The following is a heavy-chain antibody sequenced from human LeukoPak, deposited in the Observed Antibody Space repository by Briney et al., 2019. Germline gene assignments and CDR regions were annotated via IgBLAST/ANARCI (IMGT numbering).Heavy chain of an antibody. CDR2: IYYSGSP. J-gene: IGHJ4*02. CDR3: ARQKAEQWLVLYY. CDR1: GGSISSSSFY. D-gene: IGHD6-19*01. Sequence: SETLSLTCTVSGGSISSSSFYWGWIRQPPGKGLEWIGSIYYSGSPYYNPSLKSRVTISVDTSKNQFSLRLSSVTAADTAVYYCARQKAEQWLVLYYWGQGTLVTVSS. V-gene: IGHV4-39*01.